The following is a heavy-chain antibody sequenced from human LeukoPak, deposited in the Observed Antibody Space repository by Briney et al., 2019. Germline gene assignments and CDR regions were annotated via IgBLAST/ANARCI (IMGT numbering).Heavy chain of an antibody. J-gene: IGHJ4*02. Sequence: GGSLRLSCAASGFTFSSYGMSWVRQAPGKGLEWVSVISGSGHSTYYADFVKGRFTISRDNSKNTLYLQMSSLKGEDTAVYYCARDGPAVIFFGYFEYWGQGTLVTVSS. CDR2: ISGSGHST. D-gene: IGHD2-21*01. CDR3: ARDGPAVIFFGYFEY. V-gene: IGHV3-23*01. CDR1: GFTFSSYG.